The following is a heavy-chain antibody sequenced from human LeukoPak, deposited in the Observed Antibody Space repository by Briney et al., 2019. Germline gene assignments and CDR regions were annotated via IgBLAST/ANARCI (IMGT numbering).Heavy chain of an antibody. CDR1: GGSFSGYY. D-gene: IGHD3-10*01. CDR3: ARGNGGPSQY. V-gene: IGHV4-34*01. Sequence: SETLSLTCAVYGGSFSGYYWSWIRQPPGKGLEWIGEINHSGSTNYNPSLKGRVTISVDTSKNQFSLKLSSVTAADTAVYYCARGNGGPSQYWGQGTLVTVSS. J-gene: IGHJ4*02. CDR2: INHSGST.